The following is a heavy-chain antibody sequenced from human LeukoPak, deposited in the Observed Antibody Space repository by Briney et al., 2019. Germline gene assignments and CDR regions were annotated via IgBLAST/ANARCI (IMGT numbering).Heavy chain of an antibody. D-gene: IGHD3-16*02. CDR2: ISSSGSTI. CDR1: GLNFDDSA. CDR3: ARGPMYYDYVWGSYRSRGVDY. Sequence: GGSLRLSCVASGLNFDDSAMHWVRQAPGKGLEWVSYISSSGSTIYYADSVKGRFTISRDNAKNSLYLQMNSLRAEDTAIYYCARGPMYYDYVWGSYRSRGVDYWGQGTLVTVSS. V-gene: IGHV3-48*03. J-gene: IGHJ4*02.